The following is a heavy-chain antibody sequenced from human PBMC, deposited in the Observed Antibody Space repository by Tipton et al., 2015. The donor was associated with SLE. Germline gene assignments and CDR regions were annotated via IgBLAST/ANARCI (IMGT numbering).Heavy chain of an antibody. Sequence: TLSLTCAVYGGSFSGYYWSWIRQPPGKGLEWIGEINHSGSTNYNPSLKSRVTISVDTSKNQLSLKLSLVTAADTAVYYCASLRTEYYYGSRADYWGQGTLVTVSS. CDR2: INHSGST. V-gene: IGHV4-34*01. CDR1: GGSFSGYY. J-gene: IGHJ4*02. D-gene: IGHD3-10*01. CDR3: ASLRTEYYYGSRADY.